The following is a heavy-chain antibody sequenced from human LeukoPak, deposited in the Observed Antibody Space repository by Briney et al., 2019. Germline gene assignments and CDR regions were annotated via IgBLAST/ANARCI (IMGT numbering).Heavy chain of an antibody. CDR3: ARGELRGYYYYYMDV. CDR2: INPTGGST. V-gene: IGHV1-46*01. Sequence: ASVKVSCKASGYTFTSYYMHWVRQAPGEGLEWMGIINPTGGSTSYAQKFQGRVTMTRNTSISTAYMELSSLRSEDTAVYYCARGELRGYYYYYMDVWGKGTTVTISS. CDR1: GYTFTSYY. D-gene: IGHD2-15*01. J-gene: IGHJ6*03.